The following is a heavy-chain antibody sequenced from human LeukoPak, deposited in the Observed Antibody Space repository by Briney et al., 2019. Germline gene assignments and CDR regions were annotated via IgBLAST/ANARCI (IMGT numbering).Heavy chain of an antibody. D-gene: IGHD2-15*01. J-gene: IGHJ4*02. CDR3: ARDPNDFIGYCSGGSCYSFPYFDY. Sequence: GRSLRLSCAASGFTFDDYAMHWVRQAPGKGLEWVSGISWNSGSIGYADSVKGRFTISRDNGKNSLYLQMNSLRAEDTALYYCARDPNDFIGYCSGGSCYSFPYFDYWGQGTLVTVSS. CDR1: GFTFDDYA. V-gene: IGHV3-9*01. CDR2: ISWNSGSI.